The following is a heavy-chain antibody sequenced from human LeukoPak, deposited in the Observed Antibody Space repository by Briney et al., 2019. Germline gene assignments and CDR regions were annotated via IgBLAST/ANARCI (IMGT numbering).Heavy chain of an antibody. D-gene: IGHD6-6*01. CDR2: ISNNGGST. J-gene: IGHJ4*02. CDR1: GFTLSRYS. CDR3: ARTSIAAREADY. Sequence: GGSLRLSCAASGFTLSRYSMHWVCQAPGKGLEYVSAISNNGGSTYYAKSVKGRFTISRDNSKNTLYLQMGSLGAEGMAVYYCARTSIAAREADYWGQGTLVTVSS. V-gene: IGHV3-64*01.